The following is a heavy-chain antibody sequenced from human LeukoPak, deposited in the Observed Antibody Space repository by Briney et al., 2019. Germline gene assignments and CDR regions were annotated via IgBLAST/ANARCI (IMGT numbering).Heavy chain of an antibody. CDR2: ISGSGYTT. Sequence: GGSLRLSCAASGFTFSSYAMSWVRQVPGKGLEWVSTISGSGYTTYFADSVKGRFTISRDNSKNTLYLQMNSLRAGDTAVYYCAKEQLRDDYYLLPWGQGTLVTVSS. CDR1: GFTFSSYA. J-gene: IGHJ5*02. D-gene: IGHD5-24*01. V-gene: IGHV3-23*01. CDR3: AKEQLRDDYYLLP.